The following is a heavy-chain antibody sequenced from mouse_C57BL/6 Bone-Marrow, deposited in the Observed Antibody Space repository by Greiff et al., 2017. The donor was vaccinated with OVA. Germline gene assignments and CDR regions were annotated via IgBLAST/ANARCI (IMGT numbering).Heavy chain of an antibody. Sequence: EVKLMESGGGLVQPGGSLKLSCAASGFTFSDYYMYWVRQTPEKRLEWVAYISNGGGSTYYPDTVKGRFTISRDNAKNTLYLQMSRLKSEDTAMYYCARPSYYAMDYWGQGTSVTVSS. V-gene: IGHV5-12*01. CDR1: GFTFSDYY. CDR3: ARPSYYAMDY. J-gene: IGHJ4*01. CDR2: ISNGGGST.